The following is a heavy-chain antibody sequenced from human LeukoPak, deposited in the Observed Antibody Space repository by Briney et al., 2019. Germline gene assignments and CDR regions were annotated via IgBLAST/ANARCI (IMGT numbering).Heavy chain of an antibody. V-gene: IGHV4-39*02. CDR3: ARDREYSGYHTFHY. D-gene: IGHD5-12*01. CDR2: IYYSGST. CDR1: GGPISTSTYY. J-gene: IGHJ4*02. Sequence: SETLSLTCTVSGGPISTSTYYWGWIRQPPGKRLEWIGSIYYSGSTYYNPSLKSRVTISVDTSKNQFSLKLSSVTAADTAVYYCARDREYSGYHTFHYWGQGTLVTVSS.